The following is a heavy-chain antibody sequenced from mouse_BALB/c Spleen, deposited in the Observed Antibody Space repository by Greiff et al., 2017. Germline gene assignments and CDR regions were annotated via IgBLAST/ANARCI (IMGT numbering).Heavy chain of an antibody. CDR1: GYTFTSYT. CDR3: ARGATATMDY. CDR2: INPSSGYT. Sequence: QVQLKQSAAELARPGASVKMSCKASGYTFTSYTMHWVKQRPGQGLEWIGYINPSSGYTEYNQKFKDKTTLTADKSSSTAYMQLSSLTSEDSAVYYCARGATATMDYWGQGTSVTVSS. V-gene: IGHV1-4*02. J-gene: IGHJ4*01. D-gene: IGHD1-2*01.